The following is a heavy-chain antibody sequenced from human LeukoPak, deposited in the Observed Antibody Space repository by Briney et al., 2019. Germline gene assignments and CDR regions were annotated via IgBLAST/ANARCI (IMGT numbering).Heavy chain of an antibody. Sequence: GGSLRLSCAPSGFTFSRHGMHWVRQAPGKGLDWVAVISYHGRDQFYADSVKGRFTISRDSSKDTLYLQMNSLRTEDTAVYYCVRQDCSGGSCYLDYWGQGTLVTVSS. D-gene: IGHD2-15*01. J-gene: IGHJ4*02. V-gene: IGHV3-30*03. CDR3: VRQDCSGGSCYLDY. CDR2: ISYHGRDQ. CDR1: GFTFSRHG.